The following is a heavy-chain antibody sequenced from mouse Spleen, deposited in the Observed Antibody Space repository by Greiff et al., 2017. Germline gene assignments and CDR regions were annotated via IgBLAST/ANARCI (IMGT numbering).Heavy chain of an antibody. J-gene: IGHJ3*01. V-gene: IGHV1-7*01. Sequence: QVQLQQSGAELAKPGASVKMSCKASGYTFTSYWMHWVKQRPGQGLEWIGYINPSTGYTEYNQKFKDKATLTADKSSSTAYMQLSSLTSEDSAVYYCARNAARATSIAYWGQGTLVTVSA. CDR1: GYTFTSYW. D-gene: IGHD3-1*01. CDR3: ARNAARATSIAY. CDR2: INPSTGYT.